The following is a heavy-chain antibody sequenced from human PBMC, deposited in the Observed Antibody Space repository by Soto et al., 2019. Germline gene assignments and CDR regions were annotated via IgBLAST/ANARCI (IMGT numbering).Heavy chain of an antibody. CDR1: GYTFISYD. CDR3: EREGGDGYINN. V-gene: IGHV1-8*01. CDR2: MNPNSGNT. Sequence: QVQLVQSGAEGKKPGASVKVSCKASGYTFISYDINWVRQATGQGHEWMGWMNPNSGNTGYAQKFQGRVKMTMNTSIITAYVDLSSLRSDNTAVYYCEREGGDGYINNWGQGTLITISS. J-gene: IGHJ4*02. D-gene: IGHD5-12*01.